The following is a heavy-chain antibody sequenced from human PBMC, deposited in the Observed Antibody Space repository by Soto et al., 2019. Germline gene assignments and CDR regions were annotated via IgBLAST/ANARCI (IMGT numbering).Heavy chain of an antibody. V-gene: IGHV3-21*05. Sequence: PGGSLRLSCAASGFTFSIYSMNWVRQAPGRGLEWVSYIMPGSSHIFYADSVKGRFTISRDNSKNTLYLQMNSLRAEDTAVYYCARDYASDSSGYYPPDYWGQGTLVTVSS. CDR1: GFTFSIYS. J-gene: IGHJ4*02. D-gene: IGHD3-22*01. CDR2: IMPGSSHI. CDR3: ARDYASDSSGYYPPDY.